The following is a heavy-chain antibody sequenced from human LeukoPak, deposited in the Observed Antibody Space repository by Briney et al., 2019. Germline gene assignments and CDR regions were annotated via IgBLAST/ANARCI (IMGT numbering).Heavy chain of an antibody. V-gene: IGHV4-59*01. CDR3: AAEFDNEQWLDWDY. D-gene: IGHD6-19*01. CDR1: GGSINGYY. Sequence: PSETLSLTCTVSGGSINGYYWNWIRQAPGKGLEWIGYIHYRGSTNYNPSLKSRVTISLDTSENQFSLKLSSVTAADTAVYYCAAEFDNEQWLDWDYWGRGTLVTVYS. CDR2: IHYRGST. J-gene: IGHJ4*02.